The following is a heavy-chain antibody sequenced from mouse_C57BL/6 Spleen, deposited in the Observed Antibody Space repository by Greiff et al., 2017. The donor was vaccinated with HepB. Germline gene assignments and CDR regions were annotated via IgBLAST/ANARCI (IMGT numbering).Heavy chain of an antibody. CDR2: INPNNGGT. Sequence: EVQLQQSGPELVKPGASVKISCKASGYTFTDYYMNWVKQSHGKSLEWIGDINPNNGGTSYNQKFKGKATLTVDKSSSTAYMELRSLTSEYSAVYYCARNGYHLFWGQGTTLTVSS. CDR1: GYTFTDYY. CDR3: ARNGYHLF. D-gene: IGHD2-2*01. J-gene: IGHJ2*01. V-gene: IGHV1-26*01.